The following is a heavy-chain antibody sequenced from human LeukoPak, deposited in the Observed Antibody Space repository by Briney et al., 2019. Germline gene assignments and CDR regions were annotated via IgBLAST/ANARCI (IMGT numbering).Heavy chain of an antibody. V-gene: IGHV3-23*01. J-gene: IGHJ4*02. D-gene: IGHD3-10*01. Sequence: GGSLRLSCAASGFTFSNYAISWVRQAPGKGLEWVSAISGSGGSTYYVDSVKGRFTISRDNSKNTLYLQMNSLRAEDTAVYYCAKDRSSSGSYFDYWGQGTQVTVSS. CDR1: GFTFSNYA. CDR3: AKDRSSSGSYFDY. CDR2: ISGSGGST.